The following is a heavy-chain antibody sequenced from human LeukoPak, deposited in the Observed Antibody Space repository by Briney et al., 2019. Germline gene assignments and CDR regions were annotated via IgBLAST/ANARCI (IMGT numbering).Heavy chain of an antibody. Sequence: SETLSLTSAVYGGSFSDYYWSWIRQPPGKGLEWIGEINHSGSTNYNPSLKSRVTMSVDTSKNQFSLKLSSVTAADTAVYYCARDGITIFGVVIRALDYWGQGTLVTVSS. D-gene: IGHD3-3*01. J-gene: IGHJ4*02. CDR2: INHSGST. V-gene: IGHV4-34*01. CDR3: ARDGITIFGVVIRALDY. CDR1: GGSFSDYY.